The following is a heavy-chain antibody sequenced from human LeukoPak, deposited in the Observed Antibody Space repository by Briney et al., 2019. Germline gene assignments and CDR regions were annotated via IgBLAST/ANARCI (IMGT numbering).Heavy chain of an antibody. CDR2: SYPGDSDI. CDR1: GYRHSSYW. CDR3: ARQEYCSGGSCYTWFDP. V-gene: IGHV5-51*01. Sequence: GESLEISCKDSGYRHSSYWTAGVRQIPGKGLEYIGISYPGDSDIRYSPSFQGLVTISADKSISTAYLQWSSLKASDTAMYYCARQEYCSGGSCYTWFDPWGQGTLVTVSS. D-gene: IGHD2-15*01. J-gene: IGHJ5*02.